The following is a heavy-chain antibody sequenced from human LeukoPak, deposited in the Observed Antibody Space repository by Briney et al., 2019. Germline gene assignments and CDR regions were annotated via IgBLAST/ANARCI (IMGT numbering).Heavy chain of an antibody. CDR3: AKVRVKYCVTTTCYGDFDF. D-gene: IGHD2-2*01. CDR2: IWYDGGNK. Sequence: PGGSLRLSCAASGFTFSAYGMHWVRQAPGEGLEWVAIIWYDGGNKYYADSVKGRFTISRDDSKNTLHLQMNNLRAEDASVYYCAKVRVKYCVTTTCYGDFDFWGQGALVTVAS. V-gene: IGHV3-33*06. CDR1: GFTFSAYG. J-gene: IGHJ4*02.